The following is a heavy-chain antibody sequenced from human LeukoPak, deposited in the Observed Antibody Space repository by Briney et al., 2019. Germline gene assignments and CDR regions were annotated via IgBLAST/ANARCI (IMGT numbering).Heavy chain of an antibody. CDR3: ARDNGYSSSWYESYYFDY. CDR2: ISYDGSIK. Sequence: PGGSLRLSCAASGFTFSTYGMHWVRQAPGKGLEWVAVISYDGSIKYYADSVKGRFTISRDNSKNTLYLQMNSLRAEDTAVYYCARDNGYSSSWYESYYFDYWGQGTLVTVSS. CDR1: GFTFSTYG. J-gene: IGHJ4*02. D-gene: IGHD6-13*01. V-gene: IGHV3-30*03.